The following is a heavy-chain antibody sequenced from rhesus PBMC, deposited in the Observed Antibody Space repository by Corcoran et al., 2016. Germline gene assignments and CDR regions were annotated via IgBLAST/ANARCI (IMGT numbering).Heavy chain of an antibody. CDR3: AIRGSTSLFDY. Sequence: EVQLVESGGGLVQPGGSLRLSCAASGLTFSYYAINWVRQAQGKDLERVSYISNSGVCTYYAESVKGRFTIARDNSKNTLSLQMNSLRAEDTAVYYCAIRGSTSLFDYWGQGVLVTVSS. CDR2: ISNSGVCT. V-gene: IGHV3S5*01. J-gene: IGHJ4*01. D-gene: IGHD1-44*01. CDR1: GLTFSYYA.